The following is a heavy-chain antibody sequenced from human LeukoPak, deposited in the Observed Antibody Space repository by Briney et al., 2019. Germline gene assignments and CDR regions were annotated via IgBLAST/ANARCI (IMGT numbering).Heavy chain of an antibody. Sequence: PRGSLRLSCAASGFTFSSYAMSWVRQAPGKGLEWVSAISGSGGSTYYADSVKGRLTIPRDNSKNTLYLQMNSLRAKDTAVYYCAKDDGSGIYRINYGLDVWGQGTTVTVSS. CDR1: GFTFSSYA. D-gene: IGHD3-10*01. J-gene: IGHJ6*02. CDR2: ISGSGGST. V-gene: IGHV3-23*01. CDR3: AKDDGSGIYRINYGLDV.